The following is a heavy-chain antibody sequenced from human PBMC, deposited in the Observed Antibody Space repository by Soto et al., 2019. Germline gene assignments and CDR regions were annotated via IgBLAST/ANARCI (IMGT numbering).Heavy chain of an antibody. CDR3: ARVTNPGGSWFDP. V-gene: IGHV4-34*01. Sequence: PSETLSLTGAVYGVSFSGYYWSGSRRPPGKGLEWMGEINHSGSTNYHPSLKSRVTISVDTSKNQFSLKLSSVTAADTAVYYCARVTNPGGSWFDPWGQGTLVTVSS. J-gene: IGHJ5*02. CDR1: GVSFSGYY. CDR2: INHSGST. D-gene: IGHD1-1*01.